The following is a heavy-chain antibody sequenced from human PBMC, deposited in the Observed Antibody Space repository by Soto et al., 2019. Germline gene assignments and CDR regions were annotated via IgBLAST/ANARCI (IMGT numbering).Heavy chain of an antibody. V-gene: IGHV4-39*01. D-gene: IGHD3-22*01. CDR2: IYYSGST. CDR3: ARDYESSGDY. Sequence: QLQLQESGPGLVKPSETLSLTCTVSGGSISTSSYYWGWIRQPPGKGLEWIGSIYYSGSTYYNPSLKSRVTISVDTSKNQFALKLSSVTAADTAVYYCARDYESSGDYWGQGTLVTVSS. CDR1: GGSISTSSYY. J-gene: IGHJ4*02.